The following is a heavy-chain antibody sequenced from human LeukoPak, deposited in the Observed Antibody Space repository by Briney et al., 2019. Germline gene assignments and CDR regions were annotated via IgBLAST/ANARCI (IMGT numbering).Heavy chain of an antibody. D-gene: IGHD3-9*01. CDR2: ISAYNGNT. CDR3: ARISILTGYYSAYGMDV. CDR1: GYTFTSYG. J-gene: IGHJ6*02. Sequence: ASVKVSCKASGYTFTSYGISWVRQAPGQGLEWMGWISAYNGNTNYAQKLQGRATMTTDTSTSTAYMELRSLRFDDTAVYYCARISILTGYYSAYGMDVWGQGTTVTVSS. V-gene: IGHV1-18*01.